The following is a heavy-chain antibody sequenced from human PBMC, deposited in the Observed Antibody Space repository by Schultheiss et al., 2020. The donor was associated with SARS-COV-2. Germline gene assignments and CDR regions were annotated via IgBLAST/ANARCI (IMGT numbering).Heavy chain of an antibody. Sequence: ASVKVSCKASGYTFTSYGISWVRQAPGQGLEWMGWISAYNGNTNYAQKFQGRVTMTRDTSISTAYMELSRLRSDDTAVYYCAAKGRITYYGMDVWGQGTTVTVSS. CDR1: GYTFTSYG. D-gene: IGHD3-10*01. J-gene: IGHJ6*02. CDR3: AAKGRITYYGMDV. V-gene: IGHV1-18*01. CDR2: ISAYNGNT.